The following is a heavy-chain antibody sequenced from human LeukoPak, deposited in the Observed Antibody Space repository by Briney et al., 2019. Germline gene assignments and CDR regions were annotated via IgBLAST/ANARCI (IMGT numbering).Heavy chain of an antibody. D-gene: IGHD5-12*01. CDR3: AKRIGGYSGYDYDY. Sequence: PGGSLRLSCAAYGFKFSDYYMKWIRQAPGKGLEWVSAISSSGDTTYYAGSVKGRFTISRDSSKNTLYLQMNGPRAGDTAVYYCAKRIGGYSGYDYDYWGQGTLVTVSS. CDR1: GFKFSDYY. CDR2: ISSSGDTT. V-gene: IGHV3-23*01. J-gene: IGHJ4*02.